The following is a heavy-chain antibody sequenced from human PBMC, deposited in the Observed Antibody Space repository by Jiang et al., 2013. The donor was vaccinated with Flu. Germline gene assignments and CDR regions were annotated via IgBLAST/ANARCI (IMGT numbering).Heavy chain of an antibody. V-gene: IGHV4-38-2*02. CDR3: ARDHRGYAPTNWFDP. J-gene: IGHJ5*02. D-gene: IGHD6-25*01. CDR1: GYSISSGYY. Sequence: TLSLTCTVSGYSISSGYYWGWIRQPPGKGLEWIGSIYHSGSTYYNPSLKSRVTISVDTSKNQFSLKLSSVTAADTAVYYCARDHRGYAPTNWFDPWGQGTLVTVSS. CDR2: IYHSGST.